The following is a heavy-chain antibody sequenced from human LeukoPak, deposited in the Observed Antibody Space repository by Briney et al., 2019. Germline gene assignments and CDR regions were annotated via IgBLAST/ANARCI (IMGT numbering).Heavy chain of an antibody. Sequence: GESLKISCKGSGYSFTTYWIAWVRQMPGKGLELMGIIYPGDSDARYSLSFQGQVTISADKSMSTAYLQWSSLKASDTAMYYCARQPKTLTGYCSSTSCYAHFWFDPWGQGTLVTVSS. V-gene: IGHV5-51*01. CDR2: IYPGDSDA. CDR3: ARQPKTLTGYCSSTSCYAHFWFDP. D-gene: IGHD2-2*01. CDR1: GYSFTTYW. J-gene: IGHJ5*02.